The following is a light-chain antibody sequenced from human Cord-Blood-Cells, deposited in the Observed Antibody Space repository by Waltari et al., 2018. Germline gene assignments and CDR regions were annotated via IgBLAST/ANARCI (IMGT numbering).Light chain of an antibody. CDR1: SSDVGGYNY. Sequence: QSALTQPRSVSGSPGQSVTISCTGTSSDVGGYNYVPWYQQPPGKAPKLMIYDVSKRPSGVPDRFSDSKSGNTASLAISGLQAGDEADYYCCSYAGSYTLVFGGGTKLTVL. V-gene: IGLV2-11*01. CDR3: CSYAGSYTLV. CDR2: DVS. J-gene: IGLJ3*02.